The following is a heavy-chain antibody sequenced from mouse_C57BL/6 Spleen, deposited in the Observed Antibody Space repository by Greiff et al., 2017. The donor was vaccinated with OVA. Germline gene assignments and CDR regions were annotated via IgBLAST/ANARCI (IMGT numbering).Heavy chain of an antibody. CDR3: ARHKIITTVRGYFDD. J-gene: IGHJ2*01. Sequence: VQLQQSGAELVKPGASVKLSCKASGYTFTEYTIHWVKQRSGQGLEWIGWFYPGSGSLKYNEKFKDKATVTADKSSSTFYMELSRLTSEDSAVYFGARHKIITTVRGYFDDWGQGTTLTVAS. CDR1: GYTFTEYT. D-gene: IGHD1-1*01. V-gene: IGHV1-62-2*01. CDR2: FYPGSGSL.